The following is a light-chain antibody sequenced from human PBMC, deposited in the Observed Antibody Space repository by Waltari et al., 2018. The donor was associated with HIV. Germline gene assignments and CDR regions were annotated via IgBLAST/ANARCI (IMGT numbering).Light chain of an antibody. V-gene: IGKV1-5*03. J-gene: IGKJ2*01. CDR2: TAS. CDR1: QSIGTW. Sequence: DIQMTQSPSTLSASVGDRITITCRASQSIGTWLTWYQQKAGKAPKLLIYTASDLERGVPPRISGSGSGTDFTLTIRSLQPDDSATYFCQQYNTYPYTFGQGTKLEI. CDR3: QQYNTYPYT.